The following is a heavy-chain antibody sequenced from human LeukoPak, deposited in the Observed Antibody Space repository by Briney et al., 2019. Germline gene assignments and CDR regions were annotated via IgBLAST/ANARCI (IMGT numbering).Heavy chain of an antibody. D-gene: IGHD5-12*01. CDR1: GGTFSSYA. CDR3: ARAYSGYDYGYFDY. CDR2: IIPIFGIA. J-gene: IGHJ4*02. V-gene: IGHV1-69*04. Sequence: SVKVSCKASGGTFSSYAISWVRQAPGQGLEWMGRIIPIFGIANYAQKFQGRVTITADKSTSTAYMELSSLRSEDTAVYYCARAYSGYDYGYFDYWGQGTLVTVSS.